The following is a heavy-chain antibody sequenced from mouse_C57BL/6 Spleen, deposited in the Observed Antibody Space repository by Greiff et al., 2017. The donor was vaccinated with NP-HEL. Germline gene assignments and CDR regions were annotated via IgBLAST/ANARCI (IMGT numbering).Heavy chain of an antibody. V-gene: IGHV1-22*01. CDR3: AMGYDGSFDY. CDR2: INPNNGGT. CDR1: GYTFTDYN. D-gene: IGHD2-2*01. J-gene: IGHJ2*01. Sequence: VQLQQSGPELVKPGASVKMSCKASGYTFTDYNMHWVKQSHGKSLEWIGYINPNNGGTSYNQKFKGKATLTVNKSSSTAYMELRSLTSEDSAVYYCAMGYDGSFDYWGQGTTLTVSS.